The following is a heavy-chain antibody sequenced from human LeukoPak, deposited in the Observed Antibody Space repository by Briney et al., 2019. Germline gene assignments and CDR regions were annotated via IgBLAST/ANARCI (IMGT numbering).Heavy chain of an antibody. CDR1: GGSFSGYY. V-gene: IGHV4-34*01. D-gene: IGHD3-16*02. J-gene: IGHJ4*02. CDR3: ARATVYGSSGGVIGY. Sequence: PSETLSLTCAVYGGSFSGYYWSWIRQPPGKGLEWNGEINHSGSTNYNPSLKSRVTISVDTSKNQFSLKLSSVTAADTAVYYCARATVYGSSGGVIGYWGQGTLVTVSS. CDR2: INHSGST.